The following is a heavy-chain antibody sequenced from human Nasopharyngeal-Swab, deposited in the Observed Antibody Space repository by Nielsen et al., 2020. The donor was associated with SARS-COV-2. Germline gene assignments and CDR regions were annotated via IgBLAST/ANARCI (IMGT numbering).Heavy chain of an antibody. CDR3: AIQLEPFNYYWYMDV. Sequence: ASVKVSCKTSGYSVTRYTIHWVRQAPGQGLDWLGWINGGNGNTKYSQKFHGRVTITRDTSASKAYMELSGLRSDDTAVYYCAIQLEPFNYYWYMDVWAKGTSVIVSS. J-gene: IGHJ6*03. CDR1: GYSVTRYT. CDR2: INGGNGNT. V-gene: IGHV1-3*01. D-gene: IGHD1-1*01.